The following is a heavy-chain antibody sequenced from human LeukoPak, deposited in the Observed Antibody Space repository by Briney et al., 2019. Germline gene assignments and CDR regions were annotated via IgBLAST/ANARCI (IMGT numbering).Heavy chain of an antibody. CDR3: ARQRAVWELRQNYYSMDV. CDR1: GGSISSYY. J-gene: IGHJ6*03. V-gene: IGHV4-59*08. CDR2: IYDSGST. Sequence: ETLCLTCTVSGGSISSYYWSWIRQPPGKGLEWIGYIYDSGSTNYNPSLKSRVTISVDTSKNQFSLKLSSVTAADTAVYYCARQRAVWELRQNYYSMDVWGKGT. D-gene: IGHD1-26*01.